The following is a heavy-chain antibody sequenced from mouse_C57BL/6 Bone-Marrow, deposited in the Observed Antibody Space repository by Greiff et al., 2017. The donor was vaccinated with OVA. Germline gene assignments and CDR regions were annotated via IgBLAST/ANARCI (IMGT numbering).Heavy chain of an antibody. J-gene: IGHJ2*01. Sequence: VQLQQSGAELVRPGASVKVSCPASGFNIKDDYMHWVKQRPEQGLEWIGWIDPENGDTEYPSKFQGKATIAADTSCKAAYQQSSRLTSEDAAVYCGTTYYYGSSDYWGQGTTLTVSS. V-gene: IGHV14-4*01. CDR2: IDPENGDT. CDR3: TTYYYGSSDY. D-gene: IGHD1-1*01. CDR1: GFNIKDDY.